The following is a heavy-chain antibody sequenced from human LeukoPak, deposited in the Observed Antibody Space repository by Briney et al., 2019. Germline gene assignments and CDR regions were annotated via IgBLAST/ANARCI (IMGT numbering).Heavy chain of an antibody. Sequence: SETLSLTCTVSGGSISSGSYYWSWIRQPAGKGLEWIGRIYTSGSTNYNPSLKSRVTISVDTSKNQFSLKLSSVTAADTAVYYCARGRINYGSGLGYFDYWGQGTLVTVSS. CDR3: ARGRINYGSGLGYFDY. CDR1: GGSISSGSYY. J-gene: IGHJ4*02. D-gene: IGHD3-10*01. V-gene: IGHV4-61*02. CDR2: IYTSGST.